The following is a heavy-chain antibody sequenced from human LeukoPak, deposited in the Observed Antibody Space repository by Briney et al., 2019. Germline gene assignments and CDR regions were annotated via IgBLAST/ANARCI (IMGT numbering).Heavy chain of an antibody. CDR1: AFTFSNYA. V-gene: IGHV3-23*01. D-gene: IGHD3-3*01. CDR2: ITASGSST. Sequence: KSGGSLRLSCAASAFTFSNYAMSWIRQATGEGLDWVSAITASGSSTYYADSVKGRFTISRDNSKNTLYLQMSSLITEHTALDYYASEYPTFGVVTIFDYWGQGTLVTVSS. J-gene: IGHJ4*02. CDR3: ASEYPTFGVVTIFDY.